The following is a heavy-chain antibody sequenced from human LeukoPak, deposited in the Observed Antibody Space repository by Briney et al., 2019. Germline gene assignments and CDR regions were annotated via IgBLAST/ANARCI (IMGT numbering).Heavy chain of an antibody. CDR1: GYSISSGYY. D-gene: IGHD5-18*01. V-gene: IGHV4-38-2*02. CDR2: IYHSGST. J-gene: IGHJ4*02. CDR3: AREGGYSYGLIDY. Sequence: SETLSLTCTVSGYSISSGYYWGWIRQPPGKGLEWIGSIYHSGSTYYNPSLKSRVTISVDTSKNQFSLKLSSVTAADTAVYYCAREGGYSYGLIDYWGQGTLVTVSS.